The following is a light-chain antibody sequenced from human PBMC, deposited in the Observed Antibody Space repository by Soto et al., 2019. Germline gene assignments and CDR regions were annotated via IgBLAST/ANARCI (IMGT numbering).Light chain of an antibody. CDR2: DDT. J-gene: IGLJ1*01. CDR1: VGL. CDR3: SSFSVGSPL. Sequence: QSVLAQPASVSGSPGQSITISCTGTVGLVSWYQQHPGKVPKLIIYDDTKRPSGVSSRFSGSKSGNTASLTISGLQAEDEADYYCSSFSVGSPLFGTGTKVTVL. V-gene: IGLV2-14*02.